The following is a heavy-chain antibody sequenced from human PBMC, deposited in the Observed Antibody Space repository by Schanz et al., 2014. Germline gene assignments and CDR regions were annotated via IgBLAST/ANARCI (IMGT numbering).Heavy chain of an antibody. Sequence: ELQLVESGGGLVQPGGSLRLSCAASGFTVSNTLMRWVRQAPGKGQEGVSIISSGGSTFYADSVKGRFTISRDNSKHTLYLQMNSLRADDTAVYYCARGGGAAASTWGQGTLVTVSS. D-gene: IGHD6-13*01. V-gene: IGHV3-66*01. J-gene: IGHJ5*02. CDR3: ARGGGAAAST. CDR2: ISSGGST. CDR1: GFTVSNTL.